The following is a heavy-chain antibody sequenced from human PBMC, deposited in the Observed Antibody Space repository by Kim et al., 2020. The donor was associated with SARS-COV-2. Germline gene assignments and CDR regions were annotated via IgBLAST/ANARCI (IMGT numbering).Heavy chain of an antibody. Sequence: VKGRFNISRDKSENTLYLKMSSQTAEDTAVYYCAKDGAKGPGYYYYGMDVWGQGTTVTVSS. J-gene: IGHJ6*02. D-gene: IGHD2-8*02. V-gene: IGHV3-23*01. CDR3: AKDGAKGPGYYYYGMDV.